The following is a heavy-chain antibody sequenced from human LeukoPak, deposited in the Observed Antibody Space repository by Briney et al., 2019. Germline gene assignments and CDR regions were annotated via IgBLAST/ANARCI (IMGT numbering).Heavy chain of an antibody. D-gene: IGHD3-22*01. Sequence: GGSLRLSCAACRFTFSNYGMHWVRQAPGKGLEWVAVISHDGSSKYYADSVKGRITSSADIYKNTLYLQMNSLRVDGTAVYYCAKDGFIGGNGYSYFFDYWGQGILVTLSS. CDR3: AKDGFIGGNGYSYFFDY. CDR1: RFTFSNYG. V-gene: IGHV3-30*18. CDR2: ISHDGSSK. J-gene: IGHJ4*02.